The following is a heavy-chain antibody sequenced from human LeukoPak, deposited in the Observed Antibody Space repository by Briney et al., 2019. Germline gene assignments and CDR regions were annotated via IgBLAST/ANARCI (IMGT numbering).Heavy chain of an antibody. CDR3: ARAEDSSGPMGYFDY. D-gene: IGHD3-22*01. V-gene: IGHV3-23*01. CDR1: GFTFSSYA. J-gene: IGHJ4*02. CDR2: ISGSGGST. Sequence: GGSLRLSCAASGFTFSSYAMSWVRQAPGKGREWVSAISGSGGSTYYADSVKGRFTISRDNSKNTLYLQLNSLRAEDTAVYYCARAEDSSGPMGYFDYWGQGTLVTVSS.